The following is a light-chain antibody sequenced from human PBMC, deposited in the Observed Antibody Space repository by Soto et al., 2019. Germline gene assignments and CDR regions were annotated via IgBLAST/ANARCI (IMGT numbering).Light chain of an antibody. J-gene: IGKJ4*01. Sequence: DIRMTQSPSSVSAFVGDRVTITCRARQGINTWLAWYQQKPGKAPKLLMCSASILHTGVSSRFTGGGSGTEFTLTINSLQPEDFATYYCQQSDTLPITFGGGTKVDIK. CDR2: SAS. CDR1: QGINTW. CDR3: QQSDTLPIT. V-gene: IGKV1-12*01.